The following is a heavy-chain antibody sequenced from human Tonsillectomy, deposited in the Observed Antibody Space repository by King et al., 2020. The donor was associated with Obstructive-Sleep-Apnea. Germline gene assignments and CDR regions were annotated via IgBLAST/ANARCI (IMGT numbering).Heavy chain of an antibody. D-gene: IGHD5-24*01. Sequence: QLVQSGAEVKKPGESLKISCKGSGYSFTSYWIGWVRQMPGKGLEWMGIIYPGDSDTSYSRSFQGQFTTPADQSISTAYLQWSSLTASDTAMYYCARQVDGDAFDIWGQGTMVTVSS. CDR1: GYSFTSYW. J-gene: IGHJ3*02. V-gene: IGHV5-51*01. CDR2: IYPGDSDT. CDR3: ARQVDGDAFDI.